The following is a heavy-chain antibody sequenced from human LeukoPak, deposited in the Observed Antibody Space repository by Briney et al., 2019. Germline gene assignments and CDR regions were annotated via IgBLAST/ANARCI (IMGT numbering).Heavy chain of an antibody. J-gene: IGHJ4*02. CDR3: AKDHPDCRGTNGLLFDS. CDR2: ISSGGGST. D-gene: IGHD2-2*01. CDR1: GFTFSNYA. V-gene: IGHV3-23*01. Sequence: PGGSLRLSCAASGFTFSNYAMSWVRQAPGKGLEWVSTISSGGGSTFYADSVKGRFTISRDNSKNMLYIQLNSLRTEDTAIYYCAKDHPDCRGTNGLLFDSWGQGNLVTASS.